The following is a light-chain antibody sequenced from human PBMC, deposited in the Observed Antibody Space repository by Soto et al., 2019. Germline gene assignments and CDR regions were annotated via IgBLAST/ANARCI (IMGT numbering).Light chain of an antibody. CDR2: AAS. CDR1: QCIRND. Sequence: DIQMTQSPSSLCGCGGGRCTITFRASQCIRNDLGWYQQKPGKAPKRLIYAASSLQSGVPSRFTGSGSGTESTLTISSLQPEDSATYYCLQHNSYPLTFGQGTKVDI. V-gene: IGKV1-17*01. CDR3: LQHNSYPLT. J-gene: IGKJ1*01.